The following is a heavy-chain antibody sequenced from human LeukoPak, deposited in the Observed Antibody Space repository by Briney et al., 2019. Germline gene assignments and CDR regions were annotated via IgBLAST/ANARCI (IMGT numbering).Heavy chain of an antibody. D-gene: IGHD6-19*01. Sequence: GGSLRLSCAASGFTFSIYAMSWVRQAPGKGLEWVSAISGSGGSTYYADSVKGRFTISRDNSKNTLYLQMNSLRAEDTAVYYCAKVGSSGWYGRGNAFDIWGQGTMVTVSS. J-gene: IGHJ3*02. V-gene: IGHV3-23*01. CDR1: GFTFSIYA. CDR3: AKVGSSGWYGRGNAFDI. CDR2: ISGSGGST.